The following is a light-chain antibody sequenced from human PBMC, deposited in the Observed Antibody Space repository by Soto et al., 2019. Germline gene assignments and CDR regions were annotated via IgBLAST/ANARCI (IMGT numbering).Light chain of an antibody. J-gene: IGKJ5*01. Sequence: EFGLTQSPATRSLSPGEGVTLSSRASQGVTTYLAWYQQKPGQAPRLLIYDASNRATGIPARFSGSGSGTDFTLTISSLEPEDFAVYYCQQRSNWPPITFGQGTRLEIK. V-gene: IGKV3-11*01. CDR2: DAS. CDR3: QQRSNWPPIT. CDR1: QGVTTY.